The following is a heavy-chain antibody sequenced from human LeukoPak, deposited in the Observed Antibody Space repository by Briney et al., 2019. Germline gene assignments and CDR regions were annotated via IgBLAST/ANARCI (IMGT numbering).Heavy chain of an antibody. D-gene: IGHD6-13*01. CDR3: ARHLDIAASGTFDY. CDR1: GASISSHD. V-gene: IGHV4-59*08. J-gene: IGHJ4*02. CDR2: IYYSGST. Sequence: SETLSLTCTVSGASISSHDWSWIRQPPGKGLEWIGYIYYSGSTNYKPSLKSRVTISVDTSKNQFSLKLTSVTAADTAGYYCARHLDIAASGTFDYWGQGTLVTVSS.